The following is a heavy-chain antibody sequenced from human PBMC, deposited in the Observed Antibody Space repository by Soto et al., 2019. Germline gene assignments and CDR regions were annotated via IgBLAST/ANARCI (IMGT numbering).Heavy chain of an antibody. CDR2: IIPIFGTA. J-gene: IGHJ4*02. D-gene: IGHD4-17*01. Sequence: PVKLSCKASGCTFSSYAISWGRLAPGQGLEWMGGIIPIFGTANYAQKFQGRVTITADESTSTAYMELSSLRSEDTAVYYCASRGDYDVGRYFDYWGQGTLVTVSS. CDR1: GCTFSSYA. V-gene: IGHV1-69*13. CDR3: ASRGDYDVGRYFDY.